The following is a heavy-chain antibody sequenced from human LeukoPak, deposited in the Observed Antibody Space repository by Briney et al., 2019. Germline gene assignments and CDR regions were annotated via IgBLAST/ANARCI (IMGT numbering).Heavy chain of an antibody. CDR2: INSDGSST. Sequence: QPGGSLRLSCAASGXTFSRYWLHWVRQAPGKGLLSVSRINSDGSSTYYADSVKGRFTTSRDNAKNALHLQMNSLTAEDTAVYYCVLDLFSSFAFDIWGQGTMVTVSS. CDR1: GXTFSRYW. CDR3: VLDLFSSFAFDI. D-gene: IGHD3/OR15-3a*01. J-gene: IGHJ3*02. V-gene: IGHV3-74*01.